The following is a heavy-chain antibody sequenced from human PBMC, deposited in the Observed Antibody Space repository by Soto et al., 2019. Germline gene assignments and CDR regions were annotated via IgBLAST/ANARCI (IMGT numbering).Heavy chain of an antibody. V-gene: IGHV3-7*01. CDR1: GFTFSSYW. J-gene: IGHJ4*02. D-gene: IGHD3-10*01. CDR3: ARDTDYYGSGADY. Sequence: EVQLVESGGGLVQPGGSLRLSCAASGFTFSSYWMSWVRQAPGKGLEWVANIKQDGSEKYYVDSVKGRFTISRDNAKNSLYLQMNSLRAEDTAVYYCARDTDYYGSGADYWGPGTLVTVSS. CDR2: IKQDGSEK.